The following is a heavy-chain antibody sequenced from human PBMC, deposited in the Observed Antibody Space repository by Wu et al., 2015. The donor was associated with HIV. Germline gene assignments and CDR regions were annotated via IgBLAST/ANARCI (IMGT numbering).Heavy chain of an antibody. Sequence: QVQLVQSGAEVKKPGASVKVSCKASGYTFTSYDINWVRQATGQGLEWMGWMNPNSGNTGYAQKFQGRVTITRNTSISTAYMELSSLRSEDTAVYYCARGRYCSSTSCRRAWFDPWAREPWSPSP. CDR3: ARGRYCSSTSCRRAWFDP. D-gene: IGHD2-2*01. CDR1: GYTFTSYD. J-gene: IGHJ5*02. V-gene: IGHV1-8*03. CDR2: MNPNSGNT.